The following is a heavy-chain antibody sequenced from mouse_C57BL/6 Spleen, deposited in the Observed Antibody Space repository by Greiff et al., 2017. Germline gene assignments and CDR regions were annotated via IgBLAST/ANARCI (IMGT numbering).Heavy chain of an antibody. CDR3: AVVCCGSRYVDWYFDV. CDR1: GYSITSDY. J-gene: IGHJ1*03. D-gene: IGHD1-1*01. Sequence: ESGPGLAKPSQTLSLTCSVTGYSITSDYWNWIRQFPGNKLEYMGYISYSGSTYCNPSLNSRISITRDTSKNQYYLQLNSVTTEDTATYYCAVVCCGSRYVDWYFDVWGTGTTVTVSS. V-gene: IGHV3-8*01. CDR2: ISYSGST.